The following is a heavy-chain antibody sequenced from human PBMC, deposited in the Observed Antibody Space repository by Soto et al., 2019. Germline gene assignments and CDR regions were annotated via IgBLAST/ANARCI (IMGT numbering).Heavy chain of an antibody. CDR1: GFTFSSYG. V-gene: IGHV3-30*18. J-gene: IGHJ4*02. CDR3: AKGFDVFLDY. D-gene: IGHD2-21*01. CDR2: ISYDGSNK. Sequence: PGGSLRLSCAASGFTFSSYGMHWVRQAPGKGLEWVAVISYDGSNKYYADSVKGRFTISRDNSKTTLYLQMNSLRAEDTAVYYCAKGFDVFLDYWGRGTLVTVSS.